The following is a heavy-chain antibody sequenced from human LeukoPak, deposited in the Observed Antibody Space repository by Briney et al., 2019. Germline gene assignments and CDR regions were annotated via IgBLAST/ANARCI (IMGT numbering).Heavy chain of an antibody. CDR2: INPYSGGT. J-gene: IGHJ6*03. CDR1: GYSFTDYY. CDR3: AREGSLYYHYYMDV. Sequence: ASVKVSCKASGYSFTDYYIHWVRQAPEQGLEWVGRINPYSGGTTYAQKFQGRVTMTRDTSITTDYMELHRLTSDDTAVYYCAREGSLYYHYYMDVWAKGTTVTVSS. V-gene: IGHV1-2*06.